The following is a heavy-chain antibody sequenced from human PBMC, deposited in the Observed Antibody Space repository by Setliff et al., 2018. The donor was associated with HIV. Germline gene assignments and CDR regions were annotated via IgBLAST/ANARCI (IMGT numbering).Heavy chain of an antibody. CDR3: ARSDGGAVAVDYYYYMDV. CDR2: AFYSGTT. CDR1: GDSISSVSYS. J-gene: IGHJ6*03. V-gene: IGHV4-61*01. D-gene: IGHD6-19*01. Sequence: SETLSLTCTVSGDSISSVSYSWGWIRQPPGKGLEWIGYAFYSGTTNYNPSLKSRVTISVETSKNQFSLKLSSVTAADTAVYYCARSDGGAVAVDYYYYMDVWGKGTTVTVSS.